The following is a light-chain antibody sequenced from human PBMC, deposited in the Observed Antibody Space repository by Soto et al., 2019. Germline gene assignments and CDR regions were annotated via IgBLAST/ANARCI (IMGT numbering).Light chain of an antibody. J-gene: IGLJ1*01. V-gene: IGLV2-14*01. CDR3: CSYIVSGTYV. CDR1: SSDVGGYNY. Sequence: QSVLTQPASVSGSPGQSITISCTGTSSDVGGYNYVSWYQQHPGKAPKLMIHAVSNRPSGVSNRFSGSKSGNTATLTISGLQAEDEADYYCCSYIVSGTYVFGTGTKVTVL. CDR2: AVS.